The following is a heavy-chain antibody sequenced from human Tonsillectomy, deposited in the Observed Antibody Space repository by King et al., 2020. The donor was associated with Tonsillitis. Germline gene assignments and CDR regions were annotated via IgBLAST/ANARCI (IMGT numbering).Heavy chain of an antibody. CDR3: ARAIQGSGWNKHYFDY. CDR1: GFDFSRYT. CDR2: ISSSSNYI. Sequence: VQLVESGGGLVKPGGSLRLSCAASGFDFSRYTMNWVRQAPGKGLEWVSSISSSSNYIYYADSVKGRFTISRDNAKNSLYLQMNSLRAEDTAVYYCARAIQGSGWNKHYFDYWGQGTLVTVSS. D-gene: IGHD6-19*01. J-gene: IGHJ4*02. V-gene: IGHV3-21*01.